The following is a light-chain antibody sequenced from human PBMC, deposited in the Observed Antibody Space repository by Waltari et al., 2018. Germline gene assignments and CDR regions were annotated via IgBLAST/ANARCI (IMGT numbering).Light chain of an antibody. J-gene: IGKJ1*01. CDR2: AAS. CDR3: LHDFGYPRT. CDR1: QDIRND. Sequence: TQLTQSPSSLSASVGDRVTLTCRAIQDIRNDLGWYQQQPGKAPKVLIYAASILHTGVPSRFSGSGSGTDFTLTISNLQPEDFATYFCLHDFGYPRTFGQGTKVEVK. V-gene: IGKV1-6*01.